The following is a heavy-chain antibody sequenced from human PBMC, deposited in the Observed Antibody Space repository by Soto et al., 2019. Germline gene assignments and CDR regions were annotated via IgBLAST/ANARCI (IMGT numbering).Heavy chain of an antibody. J-gene: IGHJ4*02. CDR3: ASFCFEQQMSHFDY. V-gene: IGHV6-1*01. Sequence: PSQTLSLTCAIFGDSVSSKSVAWNWIRQSPSRGIEWLGRTYYRSKWYDDYAVSVKSRITINPDTSKNQFSQQLNTVTPEDKAVFFCASFCFEQQMSHFDYWGQGILVTVSS. D-gene: IGHD6-13*01. CDR1: GDSVSSKSVA. CDR2: TYYRSKWYD.